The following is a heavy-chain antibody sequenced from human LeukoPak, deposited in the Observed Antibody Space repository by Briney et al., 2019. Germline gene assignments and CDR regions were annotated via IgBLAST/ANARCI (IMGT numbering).Heavy chain of an antibody. CDR3: ARERSYGDYYTDY. V-gene: IGHV3-48*02. CDR2: ISSSSSTI. J-gene: IGHJ4*02. Sequence: SGGSLRLSCAASGFSVSSNYMSWVRQAPGKGLEWVSYISSSSSTIYYADSVKGRFTISRDNAKNSLYLQMNSLRDEDTAVYYCARERSYGDYYTDYWGQGTLVTVSS. D-gene: IGHD4-17*01. CDR1: GFSVSSNY.